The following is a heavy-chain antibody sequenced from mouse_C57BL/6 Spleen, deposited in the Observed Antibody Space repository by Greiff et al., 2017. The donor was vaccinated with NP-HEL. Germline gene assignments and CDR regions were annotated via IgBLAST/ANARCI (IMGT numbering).Heavy chain of an antibody. J-gene: IGHJ3*01. CDR3: ARDFLYYDYDGDWFAY. CDR1: GFTFSSYA. Sequence: EVQLVESGGGLVKPGGSLKLSCAASGFTFSSYAMSWVRQTPDKRLEWVATISDGGSYTYYPDNVQGRFTISRDNAKNNLYLQMSHLKSEDTAMYYCARDFLYYDYDGDWFAYWGQGTLVTVSA. D-gene: IGHD2-4*01. CDR2: ISDGGSYT. V-gene: IGHV5-4*01.